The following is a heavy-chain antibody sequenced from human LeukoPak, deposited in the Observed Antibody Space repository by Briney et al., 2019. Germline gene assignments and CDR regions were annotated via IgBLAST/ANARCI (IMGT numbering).Heavy chain of an antibody. CDR3: ARGYSYGLLNYYYYYMDV. J-gene: IGHJ6*03. CDR2: INTNTGNP. Sequence: ASVKVSCKASGYTFTSYDINWVRQATGQGLEWMGWINTNTGNPTYAQGFTGRFVFSLDTSVSTAYLQISSLKAEDTAVYYCARGYSYGLLNYYYYYMDVWGKGTTVTVSS. CDR1: GYTFTSYD. D-gene: IGHD5-18*01. V-gene: IGHV7-4-1*02.